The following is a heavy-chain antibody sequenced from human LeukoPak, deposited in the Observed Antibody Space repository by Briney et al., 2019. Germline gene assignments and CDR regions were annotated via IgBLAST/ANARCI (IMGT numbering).Heavy chain of an antibody. J-gene: IGHJ4*02. CDR2: ISYDGSNK. Sequence: GGSLRLSCAASGFTFSSYAMHWVRQAPGKGLEWVAVISYDGSNKYYADSVKGRFTISRDNSKNTLYLQMNSLRAEDTAVYYCARGTPRSGYYYPLGFDYWGQGTLVTVSS. CDR1: GFTFSSYA. CDR3: ARGTPRSGYYYPLGFDY. D-gene: IGHD3-22*01. V-gene: IGHV3-30-3*01.